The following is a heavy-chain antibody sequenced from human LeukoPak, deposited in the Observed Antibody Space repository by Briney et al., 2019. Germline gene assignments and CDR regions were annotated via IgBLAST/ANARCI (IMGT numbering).Heavy chain of an antibody. Sequence: PSETLSLTCAVSGGSISSGGYSWSWIRQPPGKGLEWIGYMYHSGTTHYNPSLKSRVTISVDRSKNQFSLTLSSVTAADTAVYYCVRGYYYDSSGYWVRAFDIWGQGTMVTVSS. CDR3: VRGYYYDSSGYWVRAFDI. CDR2: MYHSGTT. J-gene: IGHJ3*02. D-gene: IGHD3-22*01. V-gene: IGHV4-30-2*01. CDR1: GGSISSGGYS.